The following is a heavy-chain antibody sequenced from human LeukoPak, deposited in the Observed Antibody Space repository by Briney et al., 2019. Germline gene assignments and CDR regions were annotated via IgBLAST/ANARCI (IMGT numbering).Heavy chain of an antibody. D-gene: IGHD5-12*01. V-gene: IGHV5-51*01. CDR3: ARADSGYGRMPNYYFDY. CDR1: GYSFTSYW. CDR2: IYPGDSDT. J-gene: IGHJ4*02. Sequence: GESLKISCKGSGYSFTSYWIGWVRQMPGKGLEWMGIIYPGDSDTRYSPSFQGQVTISADKSISTAYLQWSSLKASDTAMYYCARADSGYGRMPNYYFDYWGQGTLVTVSS.